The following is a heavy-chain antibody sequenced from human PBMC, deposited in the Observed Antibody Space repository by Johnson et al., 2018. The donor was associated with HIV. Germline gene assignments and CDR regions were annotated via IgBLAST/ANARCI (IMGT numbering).Heavy chain of an antibody. CDR1: GFTFDDYD. CDR3: AKDTYYSDACDI. D-gene: IGHD3-10*01. CDR2: IWYDGSNK. V-gene: IGHV3-30*02. J-gene: IGHJ3*02. Sequence: QVQLVESGGGVVRPGGSLRLSCAASGFTFDDYDMSWVRQAPGKGLEWVAFIWYDGSNKYYADSVKGRFTISRDNSKNTLYLQMNSLRAEDTAVYYCAKDTYYSDACDIWGQGTMVTVSS.